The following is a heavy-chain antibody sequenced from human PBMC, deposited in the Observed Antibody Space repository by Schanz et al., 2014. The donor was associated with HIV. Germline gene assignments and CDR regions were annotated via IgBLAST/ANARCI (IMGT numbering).Heavy chain of an antibody. CDR1: GFTFSSYS. D-gene: IGHD1-1*01. Sequence: EVQLVESGGGLVQPGGSLRLSCAASGFTFSSYSMNWVRQAPGKGLEWVSYISGSGNTIYYADSVKGRFTISRDNAKNSLYLQMSSLRAEDTAVYYCARVATSGFFDDYWGQGTLVTVSS. V-gene: IGHV3-48*04. CDR3: ARVATSGFFDDY. CDR2: ISGSGNTI. J-gene: IGHJ4*02.